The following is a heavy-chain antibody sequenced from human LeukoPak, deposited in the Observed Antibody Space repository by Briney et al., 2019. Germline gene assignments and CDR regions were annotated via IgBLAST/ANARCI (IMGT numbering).Heavy chain of an antibody. CDR2: INHSGST. V-gene: IGHV4-34*01. CDR3: ARYRLRQTYYCGSGSHYYFDY. J-gene: IGHJ4*02. CDR1: GGSFSGYY. D-gene: IGHD3-10*01. Sequence: PSETLSPTCAVYGGSFSGYYWSWIRQPPGKGLEWIGEINHSGSTNYNPSLKSRVTISVDTSKNQFSLKLSSVTAADTAVYYCARYRLRQTYYCGSGSHYYFDYWGQGTLVTVSS.